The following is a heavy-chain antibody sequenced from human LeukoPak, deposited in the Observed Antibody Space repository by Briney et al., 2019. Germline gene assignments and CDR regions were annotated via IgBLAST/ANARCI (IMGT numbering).Heavy chain of an antibody. D-gene: IGHD2-21*01. CDR1: GFTFSTYW. J-gene: IGHJ4*02. CDR3: ARMYCGGGKCYLSYFDY. V-gene: IGHV3-7*04. Sequence: GGSLRLSCAGSGFTFSTYWMSWVRQAPGKGLEWVANIDQDGGEKHYVDSVKGRFTISRDNAKDSLDLQLNSLRGEDTAVYYCARMYCGGGKCYLSYFDYWGQGTVVTVSS. CDR2: IDQDGGEK.